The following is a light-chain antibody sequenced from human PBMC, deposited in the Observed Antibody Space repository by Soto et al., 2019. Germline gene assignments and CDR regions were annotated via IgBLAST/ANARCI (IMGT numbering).Light chain of an antibody. CDR1: QHILSF. CDR2: TAS. J-gene: IGKJ5*01. V-gene: IGKV1-9*01. Sequence: DIQLTQSPSFLSASVGDRVTVTCRASQHILSFLAWYQQKPGRAPKLLIHTASTLHSGVPSRFSGSGSGTEFTLTISTLQPEDFGTYYCQQRQSYPINFGQGTRLEI. CDR3: QQRQSYPIN.